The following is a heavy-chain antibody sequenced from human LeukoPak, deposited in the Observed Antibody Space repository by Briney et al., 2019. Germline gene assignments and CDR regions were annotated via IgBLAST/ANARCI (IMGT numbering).Heavy chain of an antibody. V-gene: IGHV3-30*18. J-gene: IGHJ4*02. Sequence: PGGSLRLSCAASGFTFSSYGMPWVRQAPGKGLEWVAVISYDGSNKYYADSVKGRFTISRDNSKNTLYLQMNSLRAEDTAVYYCAKGYSPYYDSSGYFDYWGQGTLVTVSS. CDR1: GFTFSSYG. D-gene: IGHD3-22*01. CDR3: AKGYSPYYDSSGYFDY. CDR2: ISYDGSNK.